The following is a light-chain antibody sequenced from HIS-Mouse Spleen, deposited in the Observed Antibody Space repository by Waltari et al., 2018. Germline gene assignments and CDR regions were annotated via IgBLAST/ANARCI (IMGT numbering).Light chain of an antibody. Sequence: SYELTQPPSVSVSPGQTARLPCSGDALPNNYAYWYQQKSGQAPVLVIYEDSKRPSGIPERFSGSSSGTMATLTISGAQVEDEADYYCYSTDSSGNHRVFGGGTKLTVL. CDR1: ALPNNY. J-gene: IGLJ2*01. CDR2: EDS. CDR3: YSTDSSGNHRV. V-gene: IGLV3-10*01.